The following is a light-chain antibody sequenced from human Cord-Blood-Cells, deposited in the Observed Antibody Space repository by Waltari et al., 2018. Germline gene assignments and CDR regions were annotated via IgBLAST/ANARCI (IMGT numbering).Light chain of an antibody. J-gene: IGLJ1*01. V-gene: IGLV2-11*01. CDR1: SSDVGGYNY. Sequence: QSALTQPRSVSGSPGQSVTISCTGTSSDVGGYNYVSWYQQHPGKAPKLMIYDVSKRPSRAPYFFSVIRPGNTASLSIAGLQSEDEADYFSCSYSGNYTYVFRTVNKVTVL. CDR3: CSYSGNYTYV. CDR2: DVS.